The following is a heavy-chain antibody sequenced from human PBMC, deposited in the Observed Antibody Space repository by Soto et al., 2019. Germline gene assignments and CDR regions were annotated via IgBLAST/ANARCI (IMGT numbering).Heavy chain of an antibody. Sequence: GGSLRLSCAASGFSFSFYWMYWVRQAPGKGLVWVSRMKGDGTGTTYADSVKDRFTISKDNAKSILYLQMNSLRAEDTVVYYCARGFRFGTSYQIDSWGQGTLVTVSP. J-gene: IGHJ4*02. CDR2: MKGDGTGT. CDR1: GFSFSFYW. D-gene: IGHD2-2*01. V-gene: IGHV3-74*01. CDR3: ARGFRFGTSYQIDS.